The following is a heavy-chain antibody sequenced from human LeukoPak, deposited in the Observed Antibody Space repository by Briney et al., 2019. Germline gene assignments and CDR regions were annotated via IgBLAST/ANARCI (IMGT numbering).Heavy chain of an antibody. CDR2: ITSTSSYI. D-gene: IGHD3-10*01. CDR1: GFTFSNYN. CDR3: ARDLHYYGSGSYGY. Sequence: GGSLRLSCAASGFTFSNYNMNWVRQAPGKGLEWISSITSTSSYIYYADSVKGRFTISRDNAKNSLYLQMNSLRAEDTAVYYCARDLHYYGSGSYGYWGQGTLVTVSS. J-gene: IGHJ4*02. V-gene: IGHV3-21*01.